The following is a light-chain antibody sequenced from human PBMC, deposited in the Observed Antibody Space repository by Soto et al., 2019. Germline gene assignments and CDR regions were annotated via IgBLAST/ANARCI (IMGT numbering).Light chain of an antibody. CDR3: QSYDSSLNRV. Sequence: QSVLSQPPSVSGAPGQRNTISCTGSSSNIGANYDVHWYRQLPGTAPKLLIYGDNNRPSGVPDRFSGSKSGTSASLAITGLQAEDEAEYYCQSYDSSLNRVFGTGTKVTVL. V-gene: IGLV1-40*01. CDR2: GDN. CDR1: SSNIGANYD. J-gene: IGLJ1*01.